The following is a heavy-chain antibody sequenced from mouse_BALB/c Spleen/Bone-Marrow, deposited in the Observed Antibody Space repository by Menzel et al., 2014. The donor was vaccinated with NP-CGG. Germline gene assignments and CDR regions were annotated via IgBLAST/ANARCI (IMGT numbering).Heavy chain of an antibody. CDR2: IDPANGNT. CDR1: GFNIKDTY. CDR3: VRNVISGAWFVY. Sequence: EVQLQQSGAELVKPGASVKLSCTASGFNIKDTYMHWVKQRPEQGLEWIGRIDPANGNTKYDPKFQGKATITADTSSNTASLQISRLTSQDTAVYYCVRNVISGAWFVYWGHGALVTLS. J-gene: IGHJ3*01. V-gene: IGHV14-3*02.